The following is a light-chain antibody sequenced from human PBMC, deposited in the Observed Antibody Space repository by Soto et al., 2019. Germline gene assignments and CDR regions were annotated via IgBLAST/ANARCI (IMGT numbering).Light chain of an antibody. CDR2: AAS. Sequence: DIQMTQSPSSLSASVGDRVTITCRASQSISSYLNWYQQKPGKAPKVLIYAASSLQSGVPSRFSGSGSGTDFTLTIISLQPEDFANYYCQQSYSSPRTFGQGTKVEIK. V-gene: IGKV1-39*01. CDR3: QQSYSSPRT. CDR1: QSISSY. J-gene: IGKJ1*01.